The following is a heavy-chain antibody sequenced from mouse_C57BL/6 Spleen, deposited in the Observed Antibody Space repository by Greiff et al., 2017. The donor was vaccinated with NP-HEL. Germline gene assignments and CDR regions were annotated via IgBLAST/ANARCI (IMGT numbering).Heavy chain of an antibody. CDR3: ARKGDGYRYFDV. J-gene: IGHJ1*03. V-gene: IGHV1-47*01. Sequence: QVQLQQSGAELVKPGASVKMSCKASGYTFTTYPIEWMKQNHGKSLEWIGNFHPYNDDTKYNDKFKGKATLTVEKSSSTVYLELSRLTSDDSAVYCCARKGDGYRYFDVWGTGTTVTVSS. CDR2: FHPYNDDT. D-gene: IGHD2-3*01. CDR1: GYTFTTYP.